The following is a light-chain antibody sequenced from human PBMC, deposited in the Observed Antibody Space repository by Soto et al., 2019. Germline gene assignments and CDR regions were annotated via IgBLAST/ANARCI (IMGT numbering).Light chain of an antibody. Sequence: DIVMIQSPEFLGASLGESATINLLSKQRLLYDFNNKNYLAWYQQKPGQPTKLLIYWASTRASGVPDRVSGSGSGTDVTLTISSLQAEDVAVYYCQQYYSTPLTFGGGTKVDIK. CDR2: WAS. CDR3: QQYYSTPLT. CDR1: QRLLYDFNNKNY. V-gene: IGKV4-1*01. J-gene: IGKJ4*01.